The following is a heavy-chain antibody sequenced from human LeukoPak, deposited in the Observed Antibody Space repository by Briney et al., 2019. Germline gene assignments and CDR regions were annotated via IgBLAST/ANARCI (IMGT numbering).Heavy chain of an antibody. CDR1: GYTFTSYG. J-gene: IGHJ5*02. CDR2: ISAYNGNT. Sequence: GASVKVSCKASGYTFTSYGISWVRQAPGQGLEWMGWISAYNGNTNYAQEFQGRVTITRDTSASTAYMELSSLRSEDMAVYYCARERGKGFDPWGQGTLVTVSS. V-gene: IGHV1-18*03. D-gene: IGHD3-10*01. CDR3: ARERGKGFDP.